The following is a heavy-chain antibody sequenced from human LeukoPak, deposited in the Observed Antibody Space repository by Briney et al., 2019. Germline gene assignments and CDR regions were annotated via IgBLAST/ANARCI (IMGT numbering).Heavy chain of an antibody. J-gene: IGHJ4*02. CDR2: ITRNGGST. CDR3: VRDGSSWGNFDY. CDR1: GFTFDEYG. V-gene: IGHV3-20*04. D-gene: IGHD7-27*01. Sequence: GGSLRLSCAASGFTFDEYGMSWVRQAPGKGLEWVCGITRNGGSTGYADSVKGRFTISRDNAKNSVYLQMNSLRTEDTAVYYCVRDGSSWGNFDYWGQGTLVSVSS.